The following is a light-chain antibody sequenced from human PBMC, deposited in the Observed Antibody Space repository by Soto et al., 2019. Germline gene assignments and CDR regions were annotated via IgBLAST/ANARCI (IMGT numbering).Light chain of an antibody. CDR2: GNS. J-gene: IGLJ2*01. Sequence: QLVLTQPPSVSGAPGQRVTISCTGSSSNIGAGYDVHWYQQLPGTAPKLLIYGNSNRPSEVPDRFSGSKSGTSASLAITGLQAEDEAYYDCQSYDSSLSGSVFGGGTKLTVL. V-gene: IGLV1-40*01. CDR1: SSNIGAGYD. CDR3: QSYDSSLSGSV.